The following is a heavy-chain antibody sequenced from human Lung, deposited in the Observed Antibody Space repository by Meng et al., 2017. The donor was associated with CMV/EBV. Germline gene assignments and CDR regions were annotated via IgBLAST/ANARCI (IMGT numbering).Heavy chain of an antibody. CDR3: LRRSGGSV. CDR2: IPHRGSS. V-gene: IGHV4-4*02. CDR1: GDSITNHNW. Sequence: QVQWRESGPALVKPSETPPLTCAVSGDSITNHNWWAWVRQPPGKGLEWIGEIPHRGSSAYNPSLKSRVSMSIDKSKNQFSLKLTSVTAADTAVYHCLRRSGGSVWGQGTLVTVSS. D-gene: IGHD3-10*01. J-gene: IGHJ1*01.